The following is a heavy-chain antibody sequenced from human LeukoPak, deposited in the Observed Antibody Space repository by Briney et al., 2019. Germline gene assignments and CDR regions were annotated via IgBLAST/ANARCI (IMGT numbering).Heavy chain of an antibody. Sequence: GGSLRLSCAASGFTFSSYAMSWVRQAPGKGLEWVSAISGSGGSTYYADSVKGRFAISRDNSKNTLYLQMNSLRAEDTAVYYCAKNWGPLRFLEWLSHFQHWGQGTLVTVSS. V-gene: IGHV3-23*01. CDR1: GFTFSSYA. D-gene: IGHD3-3*01. J-gene: IGHJ1*01. CDR3: AKNWGPLRFLEWLSHFQH. CDR2: ISGSGGST.